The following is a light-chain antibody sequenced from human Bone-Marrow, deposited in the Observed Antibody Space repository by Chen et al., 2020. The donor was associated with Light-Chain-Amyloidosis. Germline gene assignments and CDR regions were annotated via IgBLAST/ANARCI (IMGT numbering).Light chain of an antibody. J-gene: IGKJ4*01. CDR2: WAS. CDR1: QSVLYSSNNKNY. V-gene: IGKV4-1*01. Sequence: DIVMTQSPDSLAVSLGERATINCKSRQSVLYSSNNKNYLPWYQQKPGQPPKLLISWASTRESGVPDRFSGSGSETDFTLTISSLQAEYVAVYYCQQYYATLPSFGGGTKVEIK. CDR3: QQYYATLPS.